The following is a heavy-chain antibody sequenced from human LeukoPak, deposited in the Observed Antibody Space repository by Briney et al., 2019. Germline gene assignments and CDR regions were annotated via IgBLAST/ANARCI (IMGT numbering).Heavy chain of an antibody. CDR2: IFPFSATT. CDR3: ARGRLIAAAANYYYMDV. Sequence: GASVKVSCKASGGTFSNYAIIWVRQAPGQGLEWMGGIFPFSATTNYAQKFQGRVTITRNTSISTAYMELSSLRSEDAAVYYCARGRLIAAAANYYYMDVWGKGTTVTVSS. J-gene: IGHJ6*03. CDR1: GGTFSNYA. V-gene: IGHV1-69*05. D-gene: IGHD6-13*01.